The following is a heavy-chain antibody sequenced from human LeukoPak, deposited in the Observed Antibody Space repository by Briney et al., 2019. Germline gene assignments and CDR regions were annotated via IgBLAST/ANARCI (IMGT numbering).Heavy chain of an antibody. CDR1: GGSISSGGYS. V-gene: IGHV4-34*01. CDR3: ARGVRWAEFWWGQATRGHYFDY. D-gene: IGHD2-15*01. Sequence: SETLSLTCAVSGGSISSGGYSWSWIRQPPGKGLEWIGEINHSGSTNYNPSLKSRVTISVDTSKNQFSLKLSSVTAADTAVYYCARGVRWAEFWWGQATRGHYFDYWGQGTLVTVSS. J-gene: IGHJ4*02. CDR2: INHSGST.